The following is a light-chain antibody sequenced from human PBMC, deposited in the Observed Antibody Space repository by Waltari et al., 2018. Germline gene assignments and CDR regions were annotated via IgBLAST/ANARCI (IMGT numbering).Light chain of an antibody. CDR3: QQGFSNPRT. J-gene: IGKJ1*01. V-gene: IGKV1-39*01. CDR1: QSINNY. CDR2: AAS. Sequence: DIQMTQSPSSLSASVGDRVTITCRASQSINNYLNWYQQKPGKAPKLLIYAASTLQSGVPSRVSGSGSGTDFTLTISTLQPEDFAAYYCQQGFSNPRTFGQGTKVEIK.